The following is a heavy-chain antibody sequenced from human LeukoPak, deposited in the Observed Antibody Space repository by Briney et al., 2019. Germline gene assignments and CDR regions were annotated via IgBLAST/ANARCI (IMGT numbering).Heavy chain of an antibody. V-gene: IGHV3-30-3*01. D-gene: IGHD5-12*01. CDR1: GVTFNYYA. Sequence: GGSLRLSCAASGVTFNYYAMHWVRQAPGKGLEWVSFISYDGSNTYYTDSVKGRFTISRDNSKNTLYLQMNSLRAEDTAVYYCARESTLNPDSGFFDSWGQGTLVTVSS. CDR2: ISYDGSNT. CDR3: ARESTLNPDSGFFDS. J-gene: IGHJ4*02.